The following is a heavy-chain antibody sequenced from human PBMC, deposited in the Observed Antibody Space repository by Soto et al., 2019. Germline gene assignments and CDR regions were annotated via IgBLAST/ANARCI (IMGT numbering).Heavy chain of an antibody. J-gene: IGHJ4*02. CDR2: ISGSGGSI. Sequence: GGSLRLSCAASGFTFGMFSMSWVRQAPGKGLEWVSGISGSGGSIYYADSVKGRFTISRDNSQNTLCLQMYSLRAEDTAVYYCAKSFGDRWNTYYFDNWGQGTVVTVSS. CDR3: AKSFGDRWNTYYFDN. V-gene: IGHV3-23*01. CDR1: GFTFGMFS. D-gene: IGHD1-1*01.